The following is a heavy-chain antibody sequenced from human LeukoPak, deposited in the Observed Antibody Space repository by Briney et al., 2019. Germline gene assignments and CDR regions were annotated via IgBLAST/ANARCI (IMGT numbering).Heavy chain of an antibody. CDR2: IYYSGST. Sequence: SETLSLTCTVSGGSLSSYYWSWIRQPPGKGLEWIGYIYYSGSTNYNPSLKSRVTLSVDTSKNQFSLKLSSVTAADTAVYYCARGDYDILTGYYGFDYWGQGTLVTVSS. V-gene: IGHV4-59*01. CDR3: ARGDYDILTGYYGFDY. CDR1: GGSLSSYY. D-gene: IGHD3-9*01. J-gene: IGHJ4*02.